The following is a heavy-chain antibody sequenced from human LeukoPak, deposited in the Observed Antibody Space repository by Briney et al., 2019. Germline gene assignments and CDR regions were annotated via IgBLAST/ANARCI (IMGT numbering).Heavy chain of an antibody. J-gene: IGHJ4*02. CDR3: ARDFGGGSYQIDY. Sequence: GRSLRLSCAASGFTFSSYGMHWVRQAPGKGLEWVAVIWYDGSNKYYADSVKGRFTISRDNSKNTLYLQMNSLRAEDTAVYYCARDFGGGSYQIDYWGQGTLVTDSS. CDR2: IWYDGSNK. CDR1: GFTFSSYG. V-gene: IGHV3-33*01. D-gene: IGHD2-15*01.